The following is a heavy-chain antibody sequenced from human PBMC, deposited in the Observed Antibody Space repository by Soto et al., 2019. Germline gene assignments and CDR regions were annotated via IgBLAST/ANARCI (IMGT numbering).Heavy chain of an antibody. J-gene: IGHJ4*02. D-gene: IGHD5-18*01. CDR2: ISYDGSNQ. V-gene: IGHV3-30*18. CDR3: AKDKGYTYGHAFDY. CDR1: GFTISNYN. Sequence: QVQLVESGGGVVQPGGSLRVSCAASGFTISNYNMHWVRQAPGKGLEWVALISYDGSNQYYADSVKGRFTISRDNSKSTRYLQMNSLRAEETAMYYCAKDKGYTYGHAFDYWGQGTLVTVSS.